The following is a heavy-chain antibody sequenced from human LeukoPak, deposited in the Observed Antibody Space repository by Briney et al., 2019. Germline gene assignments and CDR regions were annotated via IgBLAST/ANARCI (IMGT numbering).Heavy chain of an antibody. V-gene: IGHV3-23*01. Sequence: GGSLSLSCEASAFALSFFAMSWLRQPPGKGLEWVSPINSNSGTRSYAATSRGRFLISRDTSTDTVYLQRNTLRAEATAVCNCAKPISGGLAVTADWFDPWGQGTLVVVSS. D-gene: IGHD6-19*01. CDR3: AKPISGGLAVTADWFDP. CDR2: INSNSGTR. CDR1: AFALSFFA. J-gene: IGHJ5*01.